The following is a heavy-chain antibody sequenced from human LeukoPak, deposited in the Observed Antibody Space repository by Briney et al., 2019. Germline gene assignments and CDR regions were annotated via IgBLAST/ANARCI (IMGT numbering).Heavy chain of an antibody. V-gene: IGHV3-7*01. Sequence: GGSLRLSCAASGYTLSSYWTSWVRQIPGKGLAWVANINHDGSDIQDVDSVKGRFTISRDNAKNSVYLQMNSLRADDTAVYYCARDYCSGGNCYRVFDFWGQGTLVTVSS. CDR1: GYTLSSYW. D-gene: IGHD2-15*01. J-gene: IGHJ4*02. CDR3: ARDYCSGGNCYRVFDF. CDR2: INHDGSDI.